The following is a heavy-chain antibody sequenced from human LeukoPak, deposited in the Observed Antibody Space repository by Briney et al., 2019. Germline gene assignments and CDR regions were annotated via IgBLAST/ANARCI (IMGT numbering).Heavy chain of an antibody. V-gene: IGHV3-30*18. CDR1: GFTFSSYG. CDR3: AKKSNGLWWQPSTNEYFQH. CDR2: ISYDGSNK. J-gene: IGHJ1*01. D-gene: IGHD4/OR15-4a*01. Sequence: GWSLRLSCAASGFTFSSYGMHWVRQAPGKGLEWVAVISYDGSNKYYADSVKGRFTISRDNSKNTLYLQMNSLRAEDTAVYYCAKKSNGLWWQPSTNEYFQHWGQGTLVTVSS.